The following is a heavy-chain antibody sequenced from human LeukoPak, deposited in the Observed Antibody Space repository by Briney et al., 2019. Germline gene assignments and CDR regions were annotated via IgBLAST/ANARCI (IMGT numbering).Heavy chain of an antibody. Sequence: PGGSLRLSCAASGFTFNGYSLSWVRQAPGKGLEWVADINEDGSTIYYVNSVKGRFTISRDDAKNSLSLQLNTLRAEDRAVYYCARWSYVSGTWFLDSWGQGALVTVSS. V-gene: IGHV3-7*05. D-gene: IGHD3-10*01. J-gene: IGHJ4*02. CDR2: INEDGSTI. CDR3: ARWSYVSGTWFLDS. CDR1: GFTFNGYS.